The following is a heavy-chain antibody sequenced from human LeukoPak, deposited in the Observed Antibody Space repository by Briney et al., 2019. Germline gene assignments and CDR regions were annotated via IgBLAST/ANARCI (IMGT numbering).Heavy chain of an antibody. CDR1: GFTVSSNY. J-gene: IGHJ4*02. CDR2: IYSGGST. CDR3: ARALLFNSVRGVRGFDY. Sequence: GGSLRLSCAASGFTVSSNYMSWVRQAPGKGLEWVSVIYSGGSTYYADSVKGRFTISRDNSKNTLYLQMNSLRAEDTAVYYCARALLFNSVRGVRGFDYWGQGTLVTVSS. D-gene: IGHD3-10*01. V-gene: IGHV3-53*01.